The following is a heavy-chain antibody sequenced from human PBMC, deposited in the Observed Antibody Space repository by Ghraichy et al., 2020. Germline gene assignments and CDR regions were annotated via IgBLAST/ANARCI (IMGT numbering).Heavy chain of an antibody. CDR2: INPSGGST. CDR3: ARKLAGGYYYYGMDV. CDR1: GYTFTSYY. Sequence: ASVKVSCKASGYTFTSYYMHWVRQAPGQGLEWMGIINPSGGSTSYAQKFQGRVTMTRDTSTSTVYMELSSLRSEDMAVYYCARKLAGGYYYYGMDVWGQGTTVTVSS. J-gene: IGHJ6*02. D-gene: IGHD6-19*01. V-gene: IGHV1-46*01.